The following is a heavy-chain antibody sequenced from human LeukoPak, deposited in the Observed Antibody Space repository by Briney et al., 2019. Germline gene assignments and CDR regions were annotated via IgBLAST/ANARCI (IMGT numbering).Heavy chain of an antibody. CDR3: ARSIEVMTTVTTDLYFQH. Sequence: GGSLRLSCAASGFTFSSYAMSWVRQAPGKGLEWVSVIYSGGSTYYADSVKGRFTISRDNSKNTLYPQMNSLRAEDTAVYYCARSIEVMTTVTTDLYFQHWGQGTLVTVSS. J-gene: IGHJ1*01. CDR1: GFTFSSYA. CDR2: IYSGGST. V-gene: IGHV3-53*01. D-gene: IGHD4-17*01.